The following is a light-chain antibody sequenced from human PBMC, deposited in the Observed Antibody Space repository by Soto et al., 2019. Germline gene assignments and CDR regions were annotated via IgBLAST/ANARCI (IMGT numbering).Light chain of an antibody. CDR2: GAS. CDR1: QSVSSSY. Sequence: EIVLTQSPGTLSLSPGERATLSCRASQSVSSSYLAWYQQKPGQAPRLLIYGASSRATGIPDRFSGSGSGTDFTLTTSRLEPEDFAVYYCQQYGSSRGTFGGGTKVDIK. J-gene: IGKJ4*01. CDR3: QQYGSSRGT. V-gene: IGKV3-20*01.